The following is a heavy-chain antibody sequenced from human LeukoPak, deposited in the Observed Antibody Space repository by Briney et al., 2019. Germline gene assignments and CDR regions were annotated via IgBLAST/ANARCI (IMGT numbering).Heavy chain of an antibody. CDR3: AKVGGVAARTDY. CDR1: GITFTNFG. D-gene: IGHD6-6*01. J-gene: IGHJ4*02. CDR2: ISGSGGST. Sequence: GGSLRLSCAASGITFTNFGMNWVRQAPGKGLEWVSAISGSGGSTYYADSVKGRFTISRDNTKNTLYLQMNSLRAEDTAVYYCAKVGGVAARTDYWGQGTLVTVSS. V-gene: IGHV3-23*01.